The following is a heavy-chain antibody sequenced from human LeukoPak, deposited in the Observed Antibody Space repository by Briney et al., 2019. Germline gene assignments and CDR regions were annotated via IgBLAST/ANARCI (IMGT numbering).Heavy chain of an antibody. J-gene: IGHJ4*02. CDR1: GGSFSGYY. V-gene: IGHV4-34*01. CDR3: ARGWGAVALDY. CDR2: INHSGST. Sequence: SETLSLTCAVYGGSFSGYYWSWIRQPPGKGLEWIGEINHSGSTNYNPSLKSRVAISVDTSKNQFSLKLSSVTAADTAVYYCARGWGAVALDYWGQGTLVTVSS. D-gene: IGHD6-19*01.